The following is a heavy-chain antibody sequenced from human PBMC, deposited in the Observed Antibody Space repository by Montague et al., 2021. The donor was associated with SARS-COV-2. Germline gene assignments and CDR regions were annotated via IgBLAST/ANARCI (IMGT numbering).Heavy chain of an antibody. J-gene: IGHJ6*02. CDR1: GGSISSYY. D-gene: IGHD3-10*01. V-gene: IGHV4-59*08. CDR2: IYYSGST. Sequence: SETLSLTCTVSGGSISSYYWSWIRQPPGKGLEWTGYIYYSGSTNYNPSLKSRVTISVDTSKNQFSLKLSSVTAADTAVYYCAGAGSGSYSFYYYYGMDVWGQGTTVTVSS. CDR3: AGAGSGSYSFYYYYGMDV.